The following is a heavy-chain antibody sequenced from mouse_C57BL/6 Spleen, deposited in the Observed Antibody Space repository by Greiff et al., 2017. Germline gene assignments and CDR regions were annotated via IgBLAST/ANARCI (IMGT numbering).Heavy chain of an antibody. CDR2: IYPGNSDT. J-gene: IGHJ2*01. CDR3: TPFYYSGKDYFGY. D-gene: IGHD1-1*01. CDR1: GYTFTSYW. V-gene: IGHV1-5*01. Sequence: VQLQQSGTVLARPGASVKMSCKTSGYTFTSYWMHWVKQRPGQGLEWIGAIYPGNSDTSYNQKFKGKAKLTAVTSASTAYMELSSLTNEDSAVYYCTPFYYSGKDYFGYWGQGTTLTVSS.